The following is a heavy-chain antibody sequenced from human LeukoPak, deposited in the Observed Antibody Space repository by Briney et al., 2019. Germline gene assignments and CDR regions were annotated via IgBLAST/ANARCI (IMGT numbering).Heavy chain of an antibody. CDR1: VYNLIHSF. Sequence: GASVTVPRQPSVYNLIHSFLHLVRQAPGQGRKWMGSVKPENGATKYIDHLKARVTMTSDTSIRTAYMEWRSLEFGDTAFYYGARFKADLLLWGQGALITVSS. CDR2: VKPENGAT. V-gene: IGHV1-2*02. CDR3: ARFKADLLL. J-gene: IGHJ4*02.